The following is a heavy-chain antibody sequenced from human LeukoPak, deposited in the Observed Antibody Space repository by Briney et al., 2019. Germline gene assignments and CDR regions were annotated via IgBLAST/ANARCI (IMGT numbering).Heavy chain of an antibody. Sequence: GGSLRLSCADSGFTFSSYAMNWVRQAPGKGLEWVSVIGGGGGSTYYADSVKGRFTISRDNSKKTLYLEMNSLRAEDTAVYYCAKGGEDQRSPVDYWGQGTVVTVSS. CDR2: IGGGGGST. CDR1: GFTFSSYA. J-gene: IGHJ4*02. V-gene: IGHV3-23*01. CDR3: AKGGEDQRSPVDY. D-gene: IGHD3-16*01.